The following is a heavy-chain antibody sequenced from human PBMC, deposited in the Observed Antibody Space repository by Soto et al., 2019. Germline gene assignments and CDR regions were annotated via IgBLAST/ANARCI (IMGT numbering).Heavy chain of an antibody. CDR1: GGSISSSSYY. J-gene: IGHJ4*02. CDR3: ARHREYYGDEPDFDY. CDR2: IDYSGST. Sequence: QLQLQESGPGLVKPSETLSLTCTVSGGSISSSSYYWGWIRQPPGKGLEWIGSIDYSGSTYYNPSLKRRVPISVYTSKIQFSLKLSSVTAADTAVYYCARHREYYGDEPDFDYWGQGTLVTVSS. V-gene: IGHV4-39*01. D-gene: IGHD4-17*01.